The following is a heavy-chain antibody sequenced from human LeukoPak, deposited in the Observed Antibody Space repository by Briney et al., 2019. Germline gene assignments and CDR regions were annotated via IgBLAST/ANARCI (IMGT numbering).Heavy chain of an antibody. V-gene: IGHV4-34*01. CDR3: AKSNGYGLVDI. CDR2: INHSGST. D-gene: IGHD3-10*01. Sequence: SETLSLTCAVYGGSFSGYYWSWIRQPPGKGLEWIGEINHSGSTNYNPSLKSRVTISVDTSKNQFSLKLNSVTAADTAVYYCAKSNGYGLVDIWGQGTMVTVSS. J-gene: IGHJ3*02. CDR1: GGSFSGYY.